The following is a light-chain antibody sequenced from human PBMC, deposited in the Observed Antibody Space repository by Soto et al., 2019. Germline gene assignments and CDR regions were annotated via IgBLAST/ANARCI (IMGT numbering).Light chain of an antibody. CDR3: AAWDDSLSGQV. CDR2: RNN. CDR1: SSNIGSNY. J-gene: IGLJ1*01. V-gene: IGLV1-47*01. Sequence: LTQPPSASGTPGQRVTISCSGSSSNIGSNYVYWYQQLPGTAPKLLIYRNNQRPSGVPDRFSGSKSGTSASLAISGLRSEDEADYYCAAWDDSLSGQVFGTGTKLTVL.